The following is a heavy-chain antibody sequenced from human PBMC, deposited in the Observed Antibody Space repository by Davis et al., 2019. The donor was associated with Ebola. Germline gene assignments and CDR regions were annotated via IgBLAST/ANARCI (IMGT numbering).Heavy chain of an antibody. CDR2: IFPGDSDA. J-gene: IGHJ6*02. CDR3: AKHERYGDSYYYYYGMDV. Sequence: GESLKISCKGSGYTFTGNWIGWVRQMRGKGLEWMGMIFPGDSDARYTPSFQCQVTISADTSISTAYLQWSSLTASDSAMYYCAKHERYGDSYYYYYGMDVWGQGTTVAVSS. D-gene: IGHD4-17*01. CDR1: GYTFTGNW. V-gene: IGHV5-51*01.